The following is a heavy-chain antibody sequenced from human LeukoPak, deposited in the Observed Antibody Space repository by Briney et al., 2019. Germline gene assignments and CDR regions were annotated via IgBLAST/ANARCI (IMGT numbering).Heavy chain of an antibody. J-gene: IGHJ6*03. CDR1: GYSISSSYY. D-gene: IGHD1-1*01. CDR2: IYYSGTT. CDR3: ARVSWFPGTSYYYMDV. Sequence: SETLSLTCTVSGYSISSSYYWSWIRQPPGKGLELIGYIYYSGTTNYNPSLKSRVAISVDTSDNQFSLKLSSVTAADTAVYYCARVSWFPGTSYYYMDVWGKGTAVTVSS. V-gene: IGHV4-61*01.